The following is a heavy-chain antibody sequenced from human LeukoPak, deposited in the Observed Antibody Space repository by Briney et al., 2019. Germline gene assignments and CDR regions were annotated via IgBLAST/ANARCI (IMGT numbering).Heavy chain of an antibody. D-gene: IGHD3-10*01. Sequence: GASAKVSCKASGGTFSSYAISWVRQAPGQGLEWMGGIIPIFGTANYAQKFQGRVTITADESTSTAYMELSSLRSEDTAVYYCAQEGGSGSFKLDYWGQGTLVTVSS. CDR2: IIPIFGTA. V-gene: IGHV1-69*13. CDR3: AQEGGSGSFKLDY. J-gene: IGHJ4*02. CDR1: GGTFSSYA.